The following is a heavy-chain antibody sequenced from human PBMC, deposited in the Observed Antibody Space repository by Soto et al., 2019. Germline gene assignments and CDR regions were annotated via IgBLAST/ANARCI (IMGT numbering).Heavy chain of an antibody. CDR1: GFTFSSYE. J-gene: IGHJ6*02. V-gene: IGHV3-48*03. CDR2: ISSSGSTI. CDR3: ARDMAWGGGYDWGGMDV. Sequence: EVQLVESGGGLVQPGGSLRLSCAASGFTFSSYEMNWVRQAPGKGLEWVSYISSSGSTIYYADSVKGRFTISRDNAKNSFFLQMNSRWAEATAFYYCARDMAWGGGYDWGGMDVWGQGTTVTVSS. D-gene: IGHD5-12*01.